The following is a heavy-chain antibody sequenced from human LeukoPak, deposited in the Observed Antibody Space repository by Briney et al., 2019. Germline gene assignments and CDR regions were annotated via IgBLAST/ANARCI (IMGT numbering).Heavy chain of an antibody. CDR3: AQELSDIFVVRTDS. D-gene: IGHD3-9*01. Sequence: GGSLRFSCAASRFTFSNTAMSWVRQTPGKGLEWVATMSAYNDRTHYADSVRGRFTVSRDNSKNTLSLQMNSLREDDTAVYYCAQELSDIFVVRTDSWGQGTLVTVSS. CDR2: MSAYNDRT. CDR1: RFTFSNTA. J-gene: IGHJ4*02. V-gene: IGHV3-23*01.